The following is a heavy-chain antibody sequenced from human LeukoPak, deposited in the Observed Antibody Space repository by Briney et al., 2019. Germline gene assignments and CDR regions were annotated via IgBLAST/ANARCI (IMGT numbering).Heavy chain of an antibody. CDR2: INHSGST. D-gene: IGHD2/OR15-2a*01. Sequence: PSETLSLTCAVYGGSFSGYYWSWIRQPPGKGLEWIGEINHSGSTNYNPSLKSRVTISVDTSKNQFSLKLSSVTAADTAVYYCARDGDFHPTVPFDIWGQGTMATVSS. CDR1: GGSFSGYY. CDR3: ARDGDFHPTVPFDI. V-gene: IGHV4-34*01. J-gene: IGHJ3*02.